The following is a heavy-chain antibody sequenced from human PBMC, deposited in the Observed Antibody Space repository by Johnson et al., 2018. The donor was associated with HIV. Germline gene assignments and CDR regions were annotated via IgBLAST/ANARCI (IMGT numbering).Heavy chain of an antibody. J-gene: IGHJ3*02. CDR2: IRYDGSNK. CDR1: GFTFSSYG. D-gene: IGHD5-24*01. CDR3: ARDLGPDGAFDI. Sequence: QVQLVESGGGVVQPGRSLRLSCAASGFTFSSYGMHWVRQAPGKGLEWVAFIRYDGSNKYYADSVKGRFTISRDNSKNTLYLQMNSLRAEDTAVYYCARDLGPDGAFDIWGQGTMVTVSS. V-gene: IGHV3-30*02.